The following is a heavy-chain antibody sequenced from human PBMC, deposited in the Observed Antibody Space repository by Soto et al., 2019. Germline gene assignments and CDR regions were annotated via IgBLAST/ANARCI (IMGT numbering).Heavy chain of an antibody. CDR2: IDSSDSSI. Sequence: PGESLKISCQASGFPFTSYWITWVRQMPGRGLEWMGRIDSSDSSINYNPSFRGHVTISADRSTSTAYLQWNNLKASDTAMYYCARGVKMATPHRYYFDFWGQGTLV. J-gene: IGHJ4*02. D-gene: IGHD5-12*01. CDR3: ARGVKMATPHRYYFDF. CDR1: GFPFTSYW. V-gene: IGHV5-10-1*01.